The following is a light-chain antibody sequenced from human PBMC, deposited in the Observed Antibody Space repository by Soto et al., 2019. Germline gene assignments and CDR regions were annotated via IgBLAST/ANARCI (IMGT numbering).Light chain of an antibody. V-gene: IGLV2-14*01. J-gene: IGLJ3*02. CDR1: SRDVGGYNY. CDR3: SSYTRDNSLGAV. CDR2: DVT. Sequence: QSALTQPASLSGSPGQSITISCTGTSRDVGGYNYVSWYQQYPGKAPKLIIYDVTSRPSGVSNRFSGSKSGNTASLTISGLQAEDEADYYCSSYTRDNSLGAVFGGGTKLTVL.